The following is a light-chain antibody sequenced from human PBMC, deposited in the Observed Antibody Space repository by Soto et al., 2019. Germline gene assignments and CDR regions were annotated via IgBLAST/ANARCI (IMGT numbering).Light chain of an antibody. CDR1: QSLVYSDGNTY. CDR2: KVS. CDR3: MQVTHWPLT. Sequence: DVVMTQSPLSLPVTLGQPASISCRSSQSLVYSDGNTYLNWFQQRPGQSPRRLIYKVSNRDSGVPDRFSGSGSCTDFTLKISRVEAEDVGFYFGMQVTHWPLTFGPGTKVDIK. V-gene: IGKV2-30*01. J-gene: IGKJ3*01.